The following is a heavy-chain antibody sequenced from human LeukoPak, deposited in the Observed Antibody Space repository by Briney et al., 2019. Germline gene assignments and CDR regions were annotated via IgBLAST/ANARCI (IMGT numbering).Heavy chain of an antibody. V-gene: IGHV4-39*01. CDR3: AGNTIAVAGRRPYYFDY. CDR1: GGSISSSSYS. D-gene: IGHD6-19*01. Sequence: PLETLSLTCTVSGGSISSSSYSWGWIRQPPGKGLEWIGSIYYSGSTYYNPSLKSRVTISVDTSKNQFSLKLSSVTAADTAVYYCAGNTIAVAGRRPYYFDYWGQGTLVTVSS. J-gene: IGHJ4*02. CDR2: IYYSGST.